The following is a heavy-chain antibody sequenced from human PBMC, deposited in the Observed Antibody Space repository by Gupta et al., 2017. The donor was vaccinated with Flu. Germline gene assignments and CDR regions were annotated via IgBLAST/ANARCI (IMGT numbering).Heavy chain of an antibody. CDR3: ARRQGGSRQASDY. Sequence: GRSYTWDRMRQAPGKGVEWIGLIYYGGSNYYNPSHKSRVTVSLATYTNRFSLSLSTVTAADTAVDDCARRQGGSRQASDYWGQGTRGTVSS. J-gene: IGHJ4*02. D-gene: IGHD3-16*01. V-gene: IGHV4-39*01. CDR1: GRSYT. CDR2: IYYGGSN.